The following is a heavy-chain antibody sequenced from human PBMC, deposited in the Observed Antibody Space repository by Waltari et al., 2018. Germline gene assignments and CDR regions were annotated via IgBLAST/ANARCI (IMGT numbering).Heavy chain of an antibody. CDR3: ASSMMPNDLDD. V-gene: IGHV3-53*01. CDR2: LYPDGRT. J-gene: IGHJ4*02. Sequence: EVRLVESGGGLIQPGGSLRLSCAVSGFVVSSKFMSWVRQAPGEGLELVSILYPDGRTFYADSMNGRFTISRDNSKNTVFLQMNSLRVDDTGIYYCASSMMPNDLDDWGPGIQVTVSS. CDR1: GFVVSSKF. D-gene: IGHD1-1*01.